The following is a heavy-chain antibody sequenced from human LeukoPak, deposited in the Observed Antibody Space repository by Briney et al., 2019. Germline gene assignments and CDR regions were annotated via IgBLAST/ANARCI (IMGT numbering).Heavy chain of an antibody. CDR1: GFTFSSYW. Sequence: GGSLRLSCTASGFTFSSYWMSWVRQAPGKGLEWVANIRQDGGLKHYVDSVKGRFTISRDNAENSLYLQMNSLRTEDTAVYYCAKDRYSYAFEYSDSWGQGTLVTVSS. CDR3: AKDRYSYAFEYSDS. V-gene: IGHV3-7*01. J-gene: IGHJ4*02. D-gene: IGHD5-18*01. CDR2: IRQDGGLK.